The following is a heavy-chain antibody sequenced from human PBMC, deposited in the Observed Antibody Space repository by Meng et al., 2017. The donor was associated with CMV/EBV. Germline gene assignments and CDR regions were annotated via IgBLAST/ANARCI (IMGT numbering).Heavy chain of an antibody. CDR1: GGSSSSGGYY. CDR3: AREGETNWFDP. D-gene: IGHD2-8*01. CDR2: IYYSGST. J-gene: IGHJ5*02. Sequence: CAVSGGSSSSGGYYWSWIRQHPGKGLEWIGYIYYSGSTYYNPSLKSRVTISVDTSKNQFSLKLSSVTAADTAVYYCAREGETNWFDPWGQGTLVTVSS. V-gene: IGHV4-31*11.